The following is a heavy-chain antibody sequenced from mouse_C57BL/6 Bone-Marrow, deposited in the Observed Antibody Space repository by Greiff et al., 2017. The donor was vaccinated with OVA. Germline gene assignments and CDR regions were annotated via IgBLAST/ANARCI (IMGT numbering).Heavy chain of an antibody. V-gene: IGHV1-80*01. J-gene: IGHJ4*01. CDR3: ANYYGSSSYYAVDY. D-gene: IGHD1-1*01. CDR2: IYPGDGDT. Sequence: VQGVESGAELVKPGASVKISCKASGYAFSSYWMNWVKQRPGTGLEWLGQIYPGDGDTNYNGKFKGNARLAAEKCSSAAYMQLSSLTAGDSAVYFCANYYGSSSYYAVDYWGQGTSVTVSS. CDR1: GYAFSSYW.